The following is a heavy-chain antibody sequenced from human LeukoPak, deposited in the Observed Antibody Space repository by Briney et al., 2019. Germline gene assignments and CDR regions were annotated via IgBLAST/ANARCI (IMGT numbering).Heavy chain of an antibody. CDR1: GGSINSSRYY. CDR3: ARQTGSGLFILP. D-gene: IGHD3/OR15-3a*01. CDR2: IYYTGNT. J-gene: IGHJ4*02. V-gene: IGHV4-39*01. Sequence: SETLSLTCTVSGGSINSSRYYWGWIRQPPGMGLEWIGSIYYTGNTYYNASLKSQVSISIDTSKNQFSLKLTSVTAADTAVYYCARQTGSGLFILPGGQGTLVTVSS.